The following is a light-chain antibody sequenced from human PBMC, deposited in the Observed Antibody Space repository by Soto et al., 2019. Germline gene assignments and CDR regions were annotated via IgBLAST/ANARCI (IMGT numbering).Light chain of an antibody. CDR3: QQYDNSPPLT. V-gene: IGKV3-15*01. J-gene: IGKJ4*01. CDR2: GAS. Sequence: DIVLTQSPGTLSLSPGERATLSCRASQSISSNLAWYQQKPGQAPRLLIYGASRRAMDIPVRFSGSGSGTEFTLTISSLQSEDFALYFCQQYDNSPPLTFGGGTKVEF. CDR1: QSISSN.